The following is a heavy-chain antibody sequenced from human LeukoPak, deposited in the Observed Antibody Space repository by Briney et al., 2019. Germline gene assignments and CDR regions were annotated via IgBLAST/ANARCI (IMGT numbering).Heavy chain of an antibody. D-gene: IGHD3-16*01. CDR1: GFTFSSYS. Sequence: GGSLRLSCAASGFTFSSYSMNWVRQAPGKGLEWVSAIGGRGGSTYYADFLEGRFTIARDNSKDMVYLQMNSLKVEDTAIYYCGKEGGAWGQGTKVTVPS. CDR3: GKEGGA. CDR2: IGGRGGST. J-gene: IGHJ5*02. V-gene: IGHV3-23*01.